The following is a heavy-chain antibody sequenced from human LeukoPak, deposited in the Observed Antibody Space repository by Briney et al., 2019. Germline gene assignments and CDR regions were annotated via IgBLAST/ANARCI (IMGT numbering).Heavy chain of an antibody. J-gene: IGHJ6*04. CDR1: GGSFSGYY. V-gene: IGHV4-34*01. CDR3: ARGRYYYGMDV. CDR2: INHSGST. Sequence: SETLSLTCAVYGGSFSGYYWSWIRQPPGKGLEWIGEINHSGSTNYNPSLKSRVTISVDTSKNQFSLKLSSVTAADTAVYYCARGRYYYGMDVWGKGTTVTVPS.